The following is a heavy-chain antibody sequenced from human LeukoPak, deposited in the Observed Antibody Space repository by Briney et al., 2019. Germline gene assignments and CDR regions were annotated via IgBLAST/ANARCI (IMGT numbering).Heavy chain of an antibody. Sequence: GGSLRLSCAVSGFTFKMNWVRQAPGKGLEWVSSISSSSSDIYYAGSVKDRFTISRDNTKNSLYLQMNSLRAEDAAVYYCAGGVTTGDYWGQGTLVTVSS. D-gene: IGHD4-17*01. CDR3: AGGVTTGDY. V-gene: IGHV3-21*01. CDR2: ISSSSSDI. CDR1: GFTFK. J-gene: IGHJ4*02.